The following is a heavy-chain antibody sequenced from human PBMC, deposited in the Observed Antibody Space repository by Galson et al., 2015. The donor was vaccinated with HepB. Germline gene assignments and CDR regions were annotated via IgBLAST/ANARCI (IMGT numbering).Heavy chain of an antibody. J-gene: IGHJ6*02. CDR3: ARGPRGFDFWSVVED. CDR1: GRLFGNSFSNQA. Sequence: SVKVSCKVSGRLFGNSFSNQAISWVRQAPGQGLEWVGGIIPVLGTPTYAQKFQGRVTITADESTRTAYMALSSLKSDDTAVYYCARGPRGFDFWSVVEDWGQGTTVTVSS. D-gene: IGHD3-3*01. CDR2: IIPVLGTP. V-gene: IGHV1-69*13.